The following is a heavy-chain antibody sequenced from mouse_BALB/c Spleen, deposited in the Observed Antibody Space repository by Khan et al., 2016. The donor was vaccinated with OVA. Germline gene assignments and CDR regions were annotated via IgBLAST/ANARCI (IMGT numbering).Heavy chain of an antibody. J-gene: IGHJ3*01. Sequence: MQLEESGPELVKPGASVKISCKASGYTFTDYNMHWVKQSHGKSLEWIGYIYPYNGGAAYNQNFRNKATLTVDNSSSTTYMELRSLTSEDSAVYYCARELGGTYWGQGTLVTVSA. CDR3: ARELGGTY. V-gene: IGHV1S29*02. D-gene: IGHD4-1*01. CDR2: IYPYNGGA. CDR1: GYTFTDYN.